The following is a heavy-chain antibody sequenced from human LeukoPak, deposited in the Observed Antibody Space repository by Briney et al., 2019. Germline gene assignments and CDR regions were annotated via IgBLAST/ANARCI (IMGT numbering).Heavy chain of an antibody. D-gene: IGHD2-2*01. Sequence: SETLSLTCTVSGGSISSSSYYWGWIRQPPGKGLEWIGRIYYSGSTYYNPSLKSRVTISVDTSKNQFSLKLSSVTAADTAVYYCARDFPRADIVVVPAANDLGWFDPWGQGTLVTVSS. J-gene: IGHJ5*02. CDR2: IYYSGST. CDR3: ARDFPRADIVVVPAANDLGWFDP. V-gene: IGHV4-39*07. CDR1: GGSISSSSYY.